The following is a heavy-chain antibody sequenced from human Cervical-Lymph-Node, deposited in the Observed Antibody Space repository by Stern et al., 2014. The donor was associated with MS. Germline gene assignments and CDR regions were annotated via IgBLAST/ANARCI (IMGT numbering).Heavy chain of an antibody. CDR1: GDTFTNYC. J-gene: IGHJ6*02. Sequence: EVQLGESGAEVKKPGASLKISCKGSGDTFTNYCIDWVRQMPGKGLEWMGFIYTGDSDIGYSPSFQGQVTISAEKSISTAYLQWSSLKASDTAIYFCARQGHAGRTKANYYYGMDVWGQGTTVTVSS. CDR3: ARQGHAGRTKANYYYGMDV. D-gene: IGHD1-7*01. CDR2: IYTGDSDI. V-gene: IGHV5-51*01.